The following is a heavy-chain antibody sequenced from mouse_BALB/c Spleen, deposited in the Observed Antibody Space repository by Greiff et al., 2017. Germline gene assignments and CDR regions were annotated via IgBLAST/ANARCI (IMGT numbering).Heavy chain of an antibody. CDR1: GFTFSSYG. CDR2: INSNGGST. V-gene: IGHV5-6-3*01. Sequence: EVHLVESGGGLVQPGGSLKLSCAASGFTFSSYGMSWVRQTPDKRLELVATINSNGGSTYYPDSVKGRFTISRDNAKNTLYLQMSSLKSEDTAMYYCARVPYYYGSRGYFDVWGAGTTVTVSS. D-gene: IGHD1-1*01. J-gene: IGHJ1*01. CDR3: ARVPYYYGSRGYFDV.